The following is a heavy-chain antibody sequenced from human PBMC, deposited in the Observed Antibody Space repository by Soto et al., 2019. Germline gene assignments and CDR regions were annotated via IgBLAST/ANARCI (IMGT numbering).Heavy chain of an antibody. Sequence: SETLSLTCTVSGGSISSGGYYWSWIRQHPGKGLEWIGYIYYSGSTYYNPSLKSRVTISVDTSKNQFSLKLSSVTAADTAVYYCARDQVAANGGGYGMDVWGQGTTVTVSS. J-gene: IGHJ6*02. CDR2: IYYSGST. D-gene: IGHD2-15*01. V-gene: IGHV4-31*03. CDR3: ARDQVAANGGGYGMDV. CDR1: GGSISSGGYY.